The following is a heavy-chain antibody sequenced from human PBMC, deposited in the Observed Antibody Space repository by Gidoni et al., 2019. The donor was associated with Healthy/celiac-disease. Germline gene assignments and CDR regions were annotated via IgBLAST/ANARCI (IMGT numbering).Heavy chain of an antibody. CDR1: GGSISSSSYY. V-gene: IGHV4-39*01. D-gene: IGHD3-22*01. J-gene: IGHJ3*02. CDR3: ARPDYDSQRDAFDI. Sequence: QLQLQESGPGLVKPSETLSLTCTVSGGSISSSSYYWGWIRQPPGKGLEWIGSIYYSGSTYYNPSLKSRVTISVDTSKNQFSLKLSSVTAADTAVYYCARPDYDSQRDAFDIWGQGTMVTVSS. CDR2: IYYSGST.